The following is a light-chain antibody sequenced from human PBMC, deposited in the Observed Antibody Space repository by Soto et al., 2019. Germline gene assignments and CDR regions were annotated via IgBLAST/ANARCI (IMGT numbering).Light chain of an antibody. V-gene: IGKV3-20*01. CDR3: QQYGSSLWT. CDR2: GAS. J-gene: IGKJ1*01. CDR1: QSVSSN. Sequence: EIVMTQSPATLSVSPGERAPLSGRASQSVSSNLAWYQQKPGQAPRLLIYGASTRATGIPDRFSGSGSGTDFTLTISRLEPEDFAVYYCQQYGSSLWTVGQGTKVDIK.